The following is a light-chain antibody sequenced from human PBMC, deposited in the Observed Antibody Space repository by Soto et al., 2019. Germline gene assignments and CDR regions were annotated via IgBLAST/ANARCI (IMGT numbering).Light chain of an antibody. CDR1: SSDVGGYNY. V-gene: IGLV2-8*01. J-gene: IGLJ3*02. CDR2: EVS. CDR3: CSYVDTDTWV. Sequence: QSALTQPPSASGSPGQSVTISCAGTSSDVGGYNYVSWYQQYPGKVPKLMIYEVSERPSGVPDRFSGSKSGNTAFLTVSGLQAEDEADYYCCSYVDTDTWVFGGGTKVTVL.